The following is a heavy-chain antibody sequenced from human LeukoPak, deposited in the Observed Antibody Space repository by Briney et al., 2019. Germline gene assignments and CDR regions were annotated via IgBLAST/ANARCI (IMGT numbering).Heavy chain of an antibody. V-gene: IGHV3-64*01. CDR3: ARVFYDSSGYYYDY. J-gene: IGHJ4*02. CDR2: ISSAGGST. CDR1: GFTFSTYA. D-gene: IGHD3-22*01. Sequence: GGSLRLSCAASGFTFSTYAMHWVRQAPGKGLEYVSAISSAGGSTYYANSVKGRFTISRDNSKSTLFLQMDSLRAEDMAVYYCARVFYDSSGYYYDYWGQGTLVTASS.